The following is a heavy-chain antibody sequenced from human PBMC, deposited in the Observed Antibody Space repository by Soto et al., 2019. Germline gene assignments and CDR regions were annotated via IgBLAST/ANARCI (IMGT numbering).Heavy chain of an antibody. CDR3: AKDRKDIVLVPAFAEAYYGMDV. CDR1: GFSFSNYA. J-gene: IGHJ6*02. CDR2: ISYDGSNK. Sequence: GGSLRLSCAASGFSFSNYAMNWVCQAPGKGLEWVAVISYDGSNKYYADSVKGRFTISRDNSKNTLYLQMNSLRAEDTAVYYCAKDRKDIVLVPAFAEAYYGMDVWGQGTMVTVSS. D-gene: IGHD2-2*01. V-gene: IGHV3-30*18.